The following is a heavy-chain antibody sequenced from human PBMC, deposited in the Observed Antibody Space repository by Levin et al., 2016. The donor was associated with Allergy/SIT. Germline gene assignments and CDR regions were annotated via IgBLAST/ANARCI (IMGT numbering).Heavy chain of an antibody. Sequence: GESLKISCAASGFTFSTYTVYWVRQAPGKGLEYVSSISPDGGTTYYAHSLKGRFTVSRDNSKNTLYLQVDSLRADDTAVYYCVKRPRDAFDVWGQGTMVTV. V-gene: IGHV3-64D*09. CDR3: VKRPRDAFDV. CDR1: GFTFSTYT. J-gene: IGHJ3*01. CDR2: ISPDGGTT.